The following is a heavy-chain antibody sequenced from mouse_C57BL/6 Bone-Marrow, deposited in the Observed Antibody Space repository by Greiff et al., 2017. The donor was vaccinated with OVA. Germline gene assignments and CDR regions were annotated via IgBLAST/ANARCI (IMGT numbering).Heavy chain of an antibody. CDR3: ARYYDEGAMDY. Sequence: EVQLVESGGGLVKPGGSLKLSCAASGFTFSDYGMHWVRQAPEKGLEWVAYISSGSSTIYYADTVKGRFTISRDNAKNTLFLQMTSLRSEDTAMYYCARYYDEGAMDYWGQGTSVTVSS. V-gene: IGHV5-17*01. CDR1: GFTFSDYG. D-gene: IGHD2-4*01. CDR2: ISSGSSTI. J-gene: IGHJ4*01.